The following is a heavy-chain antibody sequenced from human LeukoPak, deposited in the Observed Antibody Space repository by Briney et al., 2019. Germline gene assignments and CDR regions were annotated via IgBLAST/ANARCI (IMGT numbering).Heavy chain of an antibody. Sequence: GGSLRLSCAASGFTFDDYAMPWVRQAPGKGLEWVSLISGDGGSTYYADSVKGRFTISRDNSKNSLYLQLNSLTTEDTALYYCAKDRGGYSYAADYWGQETLVTVSS. CDR1: GFTFDDYA. CDR2: ISGDGGST. D-gene: IGHD5-18*01. V-gene: IGHV3-43*02. CDR3: AKDRGGYSYAADY. J-gene: IGHJ4*02.